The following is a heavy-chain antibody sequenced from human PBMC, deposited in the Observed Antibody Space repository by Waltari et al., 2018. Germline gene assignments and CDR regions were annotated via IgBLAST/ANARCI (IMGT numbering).Heavy chain of an antibody. J-gene: IGHJ4*02. CDR3: ARVERRLGYYFDY. CDR2: IYSGGST. D-gene: IGHD3-16*01. V-gene: IGHV3-53*01. Sequence: EVQLVESGGGLIQPGGSLRLSCAASGFTVSSNYMSWFRQAPGKGLEWVSVIYSGGSTYYADSVKGRFTISRDNSKNTLYLQMNSLRAEDTAVYYCARVERRLGYYFDYWGQGTLVTVSS. CDR1: GFTVSSNY.